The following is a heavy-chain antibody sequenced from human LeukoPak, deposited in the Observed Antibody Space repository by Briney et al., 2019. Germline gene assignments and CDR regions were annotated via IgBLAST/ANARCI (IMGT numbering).Heavy chain of an antibody. Sequence: GGSLRLSCAASGFTFSTRSMNWVRQAPGKGLEWVSYISSSSSTIYYADSVKGRFTISRDNAKNSLYLQMNSLRAEDTAVYYCARGLRFLEWLLDYWGQGTLVTVSS. J-gene: IGHJ4*02. CDR1: GFTFSTRS. V-gene: IGHV3-48*01. D-gene: IGHD3-3*01. CDR3: ARGLRFLEWLLDY. CDR2: ISSSSSTI.